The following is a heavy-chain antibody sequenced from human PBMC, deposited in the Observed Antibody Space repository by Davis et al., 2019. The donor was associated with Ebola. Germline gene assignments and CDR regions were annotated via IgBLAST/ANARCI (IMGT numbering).Heavy chain of an antibody. CDR3: ARTSSSGWYPSYFDY. CDR1: GGSVSSGSYY. Sequence: MPGGSLRLSCTVSGGSVSSGSYYWSWIRQPPGKGLEWIGYIYYSGSTNYNPSLKSRVTISVDTSKNQFSLKLSSVTAADTAVYYCARTSSSGWYPSYFDYWGQGTLVTVSS. V-gene: IGHV4-61*01. D-gene: IGHD6-19*01. J-gene: IGHJ4*02. CDR2: IYYSGST.